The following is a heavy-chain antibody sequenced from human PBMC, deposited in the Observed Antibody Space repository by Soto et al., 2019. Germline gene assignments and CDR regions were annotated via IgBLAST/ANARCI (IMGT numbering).Heavy chain of an antibody. Sequence: QVQLVQSGAEVKKPGASVKVSCKAFGYTFTSYGINWVRQAPGQGLEWMGWISAYNGNTNYAQKLQGRVTMTTDTSTSKDYMELRSLRADDTAVYYCARDDYDRSGYYLAYFDYWGQGTLVTVSS. D-gene: IGHD3-22*01. CDR3: ARDDYDRSGYYLAYFDY. CDR1: GYTFTSYG. J-gene: IGHJ4*02. CDR2: ISAYNGNT. V-gene: IGHV1-18*01.